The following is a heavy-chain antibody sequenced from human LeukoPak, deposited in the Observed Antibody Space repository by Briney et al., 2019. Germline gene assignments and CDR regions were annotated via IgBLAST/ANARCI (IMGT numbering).Heavy chain of an antibody. Sequence: QPGRSLRLSCAAFGFTFSSYGMHWVRQAPGKGLEWVAVISYDGSNKYYADSVKGRFTISRDNAKNSLYLQMNSLRAEDTAVYYCARDADSSSWSMYYYYGMDVWGQGTTVTVSS. V-gene: IGHV3-30*03. CDR2: ISYDGSNK. J-gene: IGHJ6*02. D-gene: IGHD6-13*01. CDR3: ARDADSSSWSMYYYYGMDV. CDR1: GFTFSSYG.